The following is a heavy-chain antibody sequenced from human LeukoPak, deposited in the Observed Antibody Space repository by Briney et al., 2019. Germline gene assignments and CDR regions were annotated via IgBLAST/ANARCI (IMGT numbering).Heavy chain of an antibody. D-gene: IGHD1-1*01. Sequence: PSETLSLTCTVSGGSISSSSYYWGWIRQPPGKGLEWIGSIYYSGSTYYNPSLKSRVTISVDTSKNQFSLKLSSVTAADTAVYYCARFSGSGGFVDYWGQGTLVTVSS. CDR1: GGSISSSSYY. J-gene: IGHJ4*02. CDR3: ARFSGSGGFVDY. V-gene: IGHV4-39*01. CDR2: IYYSGST.